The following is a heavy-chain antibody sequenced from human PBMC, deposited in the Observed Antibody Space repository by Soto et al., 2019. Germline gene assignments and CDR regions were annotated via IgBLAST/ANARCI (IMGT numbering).Heavy chain of an antibody. J-gene: IGHJ4*02. CDR3: ARDNAYSSSDP. V-gene: IGHV3-48*04. Sequence: GGSLRLSCAASGFIFSNYRMNWVRQAPGKGLEWVSHISRSSGTIYYADSVKGRFTISRDNAKNSLYLQMNSLRAEDTAVYYCARDNAYSSSDPWGQGTLVTVSS. D-gene: IGHD6-6*01. CDR2: ISRSSGTI. CDR1: GFIFSNYR.